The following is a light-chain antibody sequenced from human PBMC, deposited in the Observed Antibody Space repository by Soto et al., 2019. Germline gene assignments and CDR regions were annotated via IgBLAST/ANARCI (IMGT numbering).Light chain of an antibody. V-gene: IGKV3-15*01. Sequence: DTVLTQSPATLSVSQGERATLSCRVSQNIKTNLAWYQHKPGQAPRLLIHGAFTGATGVPARFSGSGSGTEFTLTISSLQSEDFATYYCQQYNSWPRTFGQGTKVEI. CDR2: GAF. CDR1: QNIKTN. CDR3: QQYNSWPRT. J-gene: IGKJ1*01.